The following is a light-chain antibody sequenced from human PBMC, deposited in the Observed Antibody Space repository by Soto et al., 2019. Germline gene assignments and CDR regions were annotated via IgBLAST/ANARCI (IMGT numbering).Light chain of an antibody. CDR1: QSISSSY. CDR2: GAS. CDR3: QKYGRSPFT. Sequence: EIVLTQSPGTLSLSPGKRATLSCRASQSISSSYLAWYQQRPGQAPRLLIYGASSRATGIPDRFSGSGSGTDFTLTISRLEPEDFAVYYCQKYGRSPFTFGQGTRLEIK. J-gene: IGKJ5*01. V-gene: IGKV3-20*01.